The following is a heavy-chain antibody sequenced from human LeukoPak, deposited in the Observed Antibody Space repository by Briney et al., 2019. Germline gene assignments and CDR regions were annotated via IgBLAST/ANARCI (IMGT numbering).Heavy chain of an antibody. V-gene: IGHV3-23*01. CDR3: AKDRGNVVVPAAILSPPDY. CDR2: ISGSGGST. J-gene: IGHJ4*02. D-gene: IGHD2-2*02. Sequence: GGSLRLPCAASGFTFSSYAMSWVRQAPGKGLEWVSAISGSGGSTYYADSVKGRFTISRDNSKNTLYLQMNSLRAEDTAVYYCAKDRGNVVVPAAILSPPDYWGQGTLVTVSS. CDR1: GFTFSSYA.